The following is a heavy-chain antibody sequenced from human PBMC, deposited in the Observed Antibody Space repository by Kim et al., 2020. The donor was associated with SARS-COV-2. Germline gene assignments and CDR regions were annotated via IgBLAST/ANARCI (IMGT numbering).Heavy chain of an antibody. CDR1: GFTFSSYW. Sequence: GGSLRLSCAASGFTFSSYWMSWVRQAPGKGLEWVANIKQDGSEKYYVDSVKGRFTISRDNAKNSLYLQMNSLRAEDTAVYYCARVCYYDSSGYYYFDIFGTHYYGMDVWGQGTTVTVSS. V-gene: IGHV3-7*01. CDR2: IKQDGSEK. J-gene: IGHJ6*02. CDR3: ARVCYYDSSGYYYFDIFGTHYYGMDV. D-gene: IGHD3-22*01.